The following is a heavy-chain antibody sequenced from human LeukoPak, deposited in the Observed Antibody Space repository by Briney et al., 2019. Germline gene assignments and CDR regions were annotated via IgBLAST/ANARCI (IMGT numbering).Heavy chain of an antibody. CDR3: ANSIAAAGTFYFDS. J-gene: IGHJ4*02. Sequence: ASVKVSCEASGGTFSSYAITWVRQAPGQGLEWMGGIIPIFGTANYAQKFQGRVTITADESTSTAYMELSSLRSEDTAVYYCANSIAAAGTFYFDSWGQGTLVTVSS. CDR2: IIPIFGTA. CDR1: GGTFSSYA. V-gene: IGHV1-69*01. D-gene: IGHD6-13*01.